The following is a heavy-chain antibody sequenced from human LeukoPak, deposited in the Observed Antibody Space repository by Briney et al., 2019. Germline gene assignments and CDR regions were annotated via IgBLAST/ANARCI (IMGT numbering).Heavy chain of an antibody. CDR2: IYYSGST. CDR1: GGSISSSSYY. CDR3: NLETRVGVVVPAAIGV. V-gene: IGHV4-39*07. D-gene: IGHD2-2*02. Sequence: KPSETLSLTCTVSGGSISSSSYYWGWIRQPPGKGLEWIGSIYYSGSTYYNPSLKSRVTISVDTSKNQFSLKLSSVTAADTAVYYCNLETRVGVVVPAAIGVWGQGTPVTVSS. J-gene: IGHJ4*02.